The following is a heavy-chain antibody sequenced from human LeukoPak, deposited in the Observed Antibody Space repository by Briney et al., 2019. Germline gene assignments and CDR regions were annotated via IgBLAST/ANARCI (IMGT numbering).Heavy chain of an antibody. J-gene: IGHJ4*02. CDR1: GFTFSSYS. Sequence: GGSLRLSCAASGFTFSSYSMTWARQAPGKGLEWVSSISSSSSYIYYADSVKGRFTISRDNAKKSVYLQMNSLRAEDTAVYYCVMFFMGSTNWPDYWGQGTLVTVSS. D-gene: IGHD2-2*01. V-gene: IGHV3-21*01. CDR2: ISSSSSYI. CDR3: VMFFMGSTNWPDY.